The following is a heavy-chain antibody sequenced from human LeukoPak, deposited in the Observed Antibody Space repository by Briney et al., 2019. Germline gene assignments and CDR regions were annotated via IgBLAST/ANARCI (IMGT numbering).Heavy chain of an antibody. Sequence: GSLRLSCAASGFTFSSYAMSWVRQAPGKGLEWVSAISDSGGSTYYADSVKGRFTISRDNSKNTLYLQMNSLRAEDTAVYYCATYYYDSSGYYVWGQGTLVTVSS. V-gene: IGHV3-23*01. CDR2: ISDSGGST. D-gene: IGHD3-22*01. CDR1: GFTFSSYA. CDR3: ATYYYDSSGYYV. J-gene: IGHJ4*02.